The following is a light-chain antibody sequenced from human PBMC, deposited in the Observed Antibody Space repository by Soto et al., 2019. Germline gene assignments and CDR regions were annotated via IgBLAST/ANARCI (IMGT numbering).Light chain of an antibody. V-gene: IGLV1-44*01. CDR1: TSNIGRNT. Sequence: QSVLTQPPSASGTPGQRVTISCSGSTSNIGRNTVNWYQHIPGTAPKLLIYSNDQRPSGVPDRFSGSKSGTSASLAISGLQSEDEAEYYCAAWYDRLSGVLFGGGTKLTVL. J-gene: IGLJ2*01. CDR3: AAWYDRLSGVL. CDR2: SND.